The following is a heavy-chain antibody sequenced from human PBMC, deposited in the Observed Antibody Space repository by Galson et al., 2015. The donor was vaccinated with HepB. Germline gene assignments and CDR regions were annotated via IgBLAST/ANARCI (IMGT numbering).Heavy chain of an antibody. D-gene: IGHD4-17*01. J-gene: IGHJ4*02. Sequence: SLRLSCAASGLTFSIYGMSWVRQAPGKGLEWVSLISGTGISTYYADSVKGRFTISRDNSKSTLYLQMNSLRAEDTATYYCAKNLGDFDFDYWGQGTLVSVSS. CDR1: GLTFSIYG. CDR3: AKNLGDFDFDY. V-gene: IGHV3-23*01. CDR2: ISGTGIST.